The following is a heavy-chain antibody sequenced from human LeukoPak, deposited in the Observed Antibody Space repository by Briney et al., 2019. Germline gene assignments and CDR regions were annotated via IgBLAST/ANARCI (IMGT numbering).Heavy chain of an antibody. V-gene: IGHV3-23*01. J-gene: IGHJ1*01. Sequence: DSVRGRFTISRDNSKNTLHLQMNSLRAEDTAVYYCAKNIMIVMSSGADAFQYWGQGTLVTVSS. D-gene: IGHD3-22*01. CDR3: AKNIMIVMSSGADAFQY.